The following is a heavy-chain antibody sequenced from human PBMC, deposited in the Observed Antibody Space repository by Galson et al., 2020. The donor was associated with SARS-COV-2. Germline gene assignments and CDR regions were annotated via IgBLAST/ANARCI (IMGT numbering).Heavy chain of an antibody. CDR2: LSYDGSNK. J-gene: IGHJ3*02. CDR3: ARLWGDDFWSGTSDAFDI. CDR1: GFTFGNFG. V-gene: IGHV3-30*03. Sequence: GESMKISCAASGFTFGNFGMHWVRQAPGKGLEWVTLLSYDGSNKYYADSVKGRFTISRDNSKNTLYLQMNSLRAEDTAVYYCARLWGDDFWSGTSDAFDIWGQGTMVTVSS. D-gene: IGHD3-3*01.